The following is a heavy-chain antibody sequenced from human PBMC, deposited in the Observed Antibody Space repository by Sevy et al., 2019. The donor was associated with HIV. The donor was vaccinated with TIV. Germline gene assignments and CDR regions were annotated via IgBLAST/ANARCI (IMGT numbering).Heavy chain of an antibody. CDR3: AKDFTGYNGMDV. V-gene: IGHV3-30*18. J-gene: IGHJ6*02. Sequence: GGSLRLSCAASGFTFSTHGMHWVRQAPGKGLEWVAVISYHGRNKFYGDSVEGRFTIPRDNSKKTLYLQMNSLRIEDTAMYYCAKDFTGYNGMDVWGQGTMVTVSS. CDR2: ISYHGRNK. D-gene: IGHD3-9*01. CDR1: GFTFSTHG.